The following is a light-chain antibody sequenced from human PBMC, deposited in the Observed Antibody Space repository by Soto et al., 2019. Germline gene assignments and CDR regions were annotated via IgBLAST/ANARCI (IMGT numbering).Light chain of an antibody. CDR1: QSVTSTS. V-gene: IGKV3-20*01. CDR3: QQYGSSPKT. Sequence: VSTQSPGTLSLSPGERATLSCRASQSVTSTSLAWYQQKPGQAPRLLIYGASSRATGIPDRFSGSGSGTDFTLTISRLEPEDFAVYYCQQYGSSPKTFGEGTKVDIK. CDR2: GAS. J-gene: IGKJ1*01.